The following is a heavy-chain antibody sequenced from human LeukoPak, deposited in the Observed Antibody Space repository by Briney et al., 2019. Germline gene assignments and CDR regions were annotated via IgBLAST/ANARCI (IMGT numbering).Heavy chain of an antibody. CDR1: GYSISSGYY. J-gene: IGHJ4*02. V-gene: IGHV4-38-2*02. D-gene: IGHD2-2*01. Sequence: SETLCLTCTVSGYSISSGYYWGWIRQPPGMGLEWIGSIYGSGDTFYNPSLKSRVTISVDTSKNQFSLKLNSVIAADTAMYYCARDPVYLPIDYWGQGILVTVSS. CDR2: IYGSGDT. CDR3: ARDPVYLPIDY.